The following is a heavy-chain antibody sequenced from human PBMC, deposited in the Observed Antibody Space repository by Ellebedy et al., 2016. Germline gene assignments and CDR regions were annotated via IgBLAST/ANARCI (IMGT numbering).Heavy chain of an antibody. CDR2: IWFDGSNK. CDR1: GFTFSSYG. D-gene: IGHD2-2*01. V-gene: IGHV3-33*08. J-gene: IGHJ6*02. Sequence: GGSLRLSCAASGFTFSSYGMHWVRQAPGKGLEWVAVIWFDGSNKYYADSVKGRFTIPRDNSKNTLYLQMNSLRAEDTAVYYCARDFVVVPAAKHYYYYYGMDVWGQGTTVTVSS. CDR3: ARDFVVVPAAKHYYYYYGMDV.